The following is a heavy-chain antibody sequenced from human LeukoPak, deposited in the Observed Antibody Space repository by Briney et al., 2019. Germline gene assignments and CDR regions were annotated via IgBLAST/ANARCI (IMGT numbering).Heavy chain of an antibody. CDR3: ARDYRVGATSP. CDR2: INPNSGDT. J-gene: IGHJ5*02. Sequence: ASVKVSCKASGYTFTGYYMHWVRQAPGQGLEWMGWINPNSGDTKYVQKFQGRVTMTRDTSISTAYMELSRLRSDDTAVYYCARDYRVGATSPWGQGTLVTVSS. D-gene: IGHD1-26*01. V-gene: IGHV1-2*02. CDR1: GYTFTGYY.